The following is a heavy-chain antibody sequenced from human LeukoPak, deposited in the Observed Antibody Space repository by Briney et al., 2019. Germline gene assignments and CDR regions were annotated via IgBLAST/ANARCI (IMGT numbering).Heavy chain of an antibody. Sequence: SETLSLTCAVYGVSFRGYSWSGIRQPPGKGLEWIEENNHSGSTNYNPSLKSRVTISVDTSKNQFSLKLSSVTAADTAVYYCARGPPQLWRDFDYWGQGTLVTVSS. CDR3: ARGPPQLWRDFDY. V-gene: IGHV4-34*01. CDR1: GVSFRGYS. CDR2: NNHSGST. J-gene: IGHJ4*02. D-gene: IGHD5-18*01.